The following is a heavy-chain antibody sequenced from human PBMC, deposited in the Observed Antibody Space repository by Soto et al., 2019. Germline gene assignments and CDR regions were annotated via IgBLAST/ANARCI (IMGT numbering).Heavy chain of an antibody. D-gene: IGHD3-3*01. Sequence: QVQLVESGGGVVQPGRSLRLSCAASGFTFSSYGMHWVRQAPGKGLEWVAVIWYDGSNKYYADSVKGRFTISRDNSKNTLYLQMNSLRAEDTAVYYCARDGGKTYYDFWSGYYVPSYFDYWGQGTLVTVSS. CDR1: GFTFSSYG. V-gene: IGHV3-33*01. J-gene: IGHJ4*02. CDR3: ARDGGKTYYDFWSGYYVPSYFDY. CDR2: IWYDGSNK.